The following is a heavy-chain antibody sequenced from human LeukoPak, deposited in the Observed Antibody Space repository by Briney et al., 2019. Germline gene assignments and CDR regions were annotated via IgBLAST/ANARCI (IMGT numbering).Heavy chain of an antibody. D-gene: IGHD2-15*01. CDR2: ISGSGGST. CDR1: GFTFSNYA. J-gene: IGHJ4*02. CDR3: AKACGGSCYFADY. Sequence: PGGSLRLSCAASGFTFSNYAMSWVRQAPGKGLEWVSAISGSGGSTYYADSVKGRFTISRDNSRNTLDLQMNSLRAEDTAVCYCAKACGGSCYFADYWGQGTLVTVSS. V-gene: IGHV3-23*01.